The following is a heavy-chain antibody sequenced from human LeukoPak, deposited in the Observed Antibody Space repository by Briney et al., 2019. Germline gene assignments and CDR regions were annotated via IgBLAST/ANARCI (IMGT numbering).Heavy chain of an antibody. D-gene: IGHD1-26*01. V-gene: IGHV3-21*03. Sequence: AGGSLRLSCAASGFTFSSYSMNWVRQAPGKGLEWVSSISSSSSYIYYADSVKGRFTISRDNAKNSLYLQMNSLRAEDTAVYYCARDPVVGVLGGYYFDYWGQGTLVTVSS. CDR3: ARDPVVGVLGGYYFDY. J-gene: IGHJ4*02. CDR2: ISSSSSYI. CDR1: GFTFSSYS.